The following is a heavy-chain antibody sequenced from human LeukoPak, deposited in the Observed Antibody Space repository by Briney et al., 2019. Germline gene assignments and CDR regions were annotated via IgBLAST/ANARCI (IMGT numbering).Heavy chain of an antibody. CDR3: ARDTPRRYCSSTSCSDY. CDR2: IYTSGST. J-gene: IGHJ4*02. V-gene: IGHV4-4*08. CDR1: GGSLSSYF. Sequence: PSETLSLTCTVSGGSLSSYFCTWIRQPPGKGLEWIGRIYTSGSTNYNPSLKSRVTISVDTSKNQFSLKLSSVTAADTAVYYCARDTPRRYCSSTSCSDYWGQGTLVTVSS. D-gene: IGHD2-2*01.